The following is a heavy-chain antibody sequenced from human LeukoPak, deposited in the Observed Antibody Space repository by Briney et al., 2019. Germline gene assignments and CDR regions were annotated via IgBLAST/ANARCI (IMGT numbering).Heavy chain of an antibody. Sequence: SETLSLTCTVSGGSISSSSYYWGWIRQPPGKGLEWIGSIYYSGSTYYNPPLKSRVTISVDTSKNQFSLKVRSVTAADTAVYYCARRGTIDSGRPWNWGQGTLVTVSS. CDR3: ARRGTIDSGRPWN. CDR2: IYYSGST. CDR1: GGSISSSSYY. V-gene: IGHV4-39*01. J-gene: IGHJ4*02. D-gene: IGHD1-26*01.